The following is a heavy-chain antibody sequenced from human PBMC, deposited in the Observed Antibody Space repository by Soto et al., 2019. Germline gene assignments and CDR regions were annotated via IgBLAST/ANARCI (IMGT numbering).Heavy chain of an antibody. CDR2: ISAYNGNT. J-gene: IGHJ5*02. D-gene: IGHD2-8*02. CDR3: AKDDITTPGAQGFDP. V-gene: IGHV1-18*04. CDR1: GYTFINHG. Sequence: ASVKVSCKASGYTFINHGISWMRQAPGQGLEWMGWISAYNGNTNYAQKVQGRVTMTTDTSTSTAYMEVRSLTSDDTAVYYCAKDDITTPGAQGFDPWGQGTLVTVS.